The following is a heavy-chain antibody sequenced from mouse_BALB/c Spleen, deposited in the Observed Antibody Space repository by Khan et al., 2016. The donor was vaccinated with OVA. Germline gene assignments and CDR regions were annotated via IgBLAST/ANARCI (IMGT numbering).Heavy chain of an antibody. Sequence: EVELVESGGGLVKPGGSLKLSCAASGFTFSDYYMYWVRQTPEKRLEWVATISAGGRYIYYPDSVKGRFTISRDNAKNTLYLQMGSLKSEDTAIYYCERGYHFFDYWGQGTTLTVAS. CDR2: ISAGGRYI. V-gene: IGHV5-4*02. CDR3: ERGYHFFDY. CDR1: GFTFSDYY. J-gene: IGHJ2*01.